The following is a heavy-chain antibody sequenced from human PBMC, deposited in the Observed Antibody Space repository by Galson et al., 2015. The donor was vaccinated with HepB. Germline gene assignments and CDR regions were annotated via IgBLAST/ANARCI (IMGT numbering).Heavy chain of an antibody. D-gene: IGHD6-13*01. CDR2: IDWDDDK. J-gene: IGHJ2*01. CDR1: GFSLRTSGMC. Sequence: ALVKPTQTLTLTCTFSGFSLRTSGMCVSWIRQPPGKALEWLALIDWDDDKYYSTSLKTRLTISKDTSKNQMVLTMTNMDPVDTATYYCARGRYSSSWYLPSWYFDLWGRGTLVTVSS. V-gene: IGHV2-70*01. CDR3: ARGRYSSSWYLPSWYFDL.